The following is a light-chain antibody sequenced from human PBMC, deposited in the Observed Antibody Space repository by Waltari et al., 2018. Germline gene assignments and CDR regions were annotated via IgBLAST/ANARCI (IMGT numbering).Light chain of an antibody. CDR3: HVWDSSTSHV. V-gene: IGLV3-9*01. CDR2: RDT. CDR1: DIGTKS. Sequence: SYEVTQPLSVSVALGQTATIPCGGNDIGTKSVHWYQQNTGQAPFLVIDRDTKRPSGIPERSSGSNAGNTATLTSSRAHAGDEADYYCHVWDSSTSHVFGTGTKVTVL. J-gene: IGLJ1*01.